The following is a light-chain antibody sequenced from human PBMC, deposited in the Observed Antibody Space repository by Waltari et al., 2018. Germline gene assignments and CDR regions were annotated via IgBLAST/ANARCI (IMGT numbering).Light chain of an antibody. CDR2: EVN. V-gene: IGLV2-23*02. J-gene: IGLJ2*01. CDR1: NSDVGHYNL. CDR3: CSYAGSTTWL. Sequence: QSALTQPASGSGSPGHSITISCTGSNSDVGHYNLVSWYQQHPGKAPKLLLYEVNQRPSGVSSRFSGSKSGITASLTISGLQAEDEADFYCCSYAGSTTWLFGGGTRLTVL.